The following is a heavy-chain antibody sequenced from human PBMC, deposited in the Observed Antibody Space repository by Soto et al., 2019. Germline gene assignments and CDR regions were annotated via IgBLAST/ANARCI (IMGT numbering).Heavy chain of an antibody. D-gene: IGHD3-16*01. V-gene: IGHV4-34*01. CDR1: GGSFSGYY. CDR3: ARARGSIWSYNWFDP. Sequence: SETLSLTCAVYGGSFSGYYWSWIRQPPGKGLEWIGEINHSGSTNYNPSLKSRVTISVDTSKNQFSLKLSSVTAADTAVYYCARARGSIWSYNWFDPWGQGALVTVYS. J-gene: IGHJ5*02. CDR2: INHSGST.